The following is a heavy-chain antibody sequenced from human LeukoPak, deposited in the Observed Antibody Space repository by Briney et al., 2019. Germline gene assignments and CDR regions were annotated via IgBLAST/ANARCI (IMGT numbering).Heavy chain of an antibody. V-gene: IGHV7-4-1*02. D-gene: IGHD3-22*01. CDR2: INTNTGNP. Sequence: GASVKVSCKASGYTFTSYAMNWARQAPGQGLEWMGWINTNTGNPTYAQGFTGRFVFSLDTSVSTAYLQISSLKAEDTAVYYCARVGDYYDSSGYCDYWGQGTLVTVSS. J-gene: IGHJ4*02. CDR1: GYTFTSYA. CDR3: ARVGDYYDSSGYCDY.